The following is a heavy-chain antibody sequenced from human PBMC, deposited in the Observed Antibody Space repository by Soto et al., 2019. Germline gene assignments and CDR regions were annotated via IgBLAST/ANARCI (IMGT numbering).Heavy chain of an antibody. V-gene: IGHV1-3*04. CDR1: GYTFTSYS. J-gene: IGHJ4*03. CDR3: ARDQGYVVY. CDR2: INTDNGDA. Sequence: ASVKVSCKASGYTFTSYSIHWVRQAPGQGLEWIGWINTDNGDAKYSQKFQGRVTVTRDTSATTAYMEVSSLRSEDTAVYYCARDQGYVVYWGMGNLVT.